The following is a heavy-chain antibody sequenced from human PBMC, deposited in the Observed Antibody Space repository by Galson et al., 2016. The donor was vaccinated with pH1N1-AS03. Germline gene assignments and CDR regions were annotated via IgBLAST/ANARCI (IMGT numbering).Heavy chain of an antibody. Sequence: SVKVSCKASGYIFTGFYVHWVRQAPGQGLEWMGWINTDSGVTNYAQKFEAWVTMTRDTPVSTAYMELYGLKSDDTAVYYCARDPRGPCSSATCATTYYFGMDVWGQGTTVIVSS. V-gene: IGHV1-2*04. D-gene: IGHD1-26*01. CDR1: GYIFTGFY. CDR3: ARDPRGPCSSATCATTYYFGMDV. CDR2: INTDSGVT. J-gene: IGHJ6*02.